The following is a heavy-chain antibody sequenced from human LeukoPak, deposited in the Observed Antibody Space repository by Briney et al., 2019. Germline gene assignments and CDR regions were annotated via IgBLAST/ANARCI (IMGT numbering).Heavy chain of an antibody. CDR1: GASTSSDY. CDR2: IYYSGST. CDR3: AREYCSSSCYFDY. J-gene: IGHJ4*02. V-gene: IGHV4-59*01. D-gene: IGHD2-2*01. Sequence: SETLSLTCTVSGASTSSDYWSWIRQPPGKGLEWIGYIYYSGSTNYSPSLKSRLTISVDTSKNQFSLKLSSVTAADTAVYYCAREYCSSSCYFDYWGQGTLVTVSS.